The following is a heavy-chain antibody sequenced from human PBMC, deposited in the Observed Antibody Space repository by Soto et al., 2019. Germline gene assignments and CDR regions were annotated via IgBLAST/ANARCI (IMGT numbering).Heavy chain of an antibody. CDR1: GFIFSSYW. V-gene: IGHV3-7*04. D-gene: IGHD3-10*01. CDR2: INEYGSKR. Sequence: EVQLVESGGGLVQPGGSLRLSCSASGFIFSSYWMSWLRQAPGKGLEWVASINEYGSKRYYVDSVKGRFTISRDNAKNSLYLQMNSLRAEDTAVYYCARATGADKEDYWGQGTLVTVSS. CDR3: ARATGADKEDY. J-gene: IGHJ4*02.